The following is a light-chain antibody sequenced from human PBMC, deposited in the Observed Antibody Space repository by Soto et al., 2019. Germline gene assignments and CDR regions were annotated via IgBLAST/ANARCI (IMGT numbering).Light chain of an antibody. CDR2: EVS. Sequence: QSVLTQPASVSGSPGQSITISCTGTSSDVGAYNYVSWYQQHPGKAPTLMISEVSNRPSGVSNRFSGSKSRNAASLTISGLQAEDEADYYCSSYTGSNLGVFGTGTKVTVL. V-gene: IGLV2-14*01. CDR1: SSDVGAYNY. J-gene: IGLJ1*01. CDR3: SSYTGSNLGV.